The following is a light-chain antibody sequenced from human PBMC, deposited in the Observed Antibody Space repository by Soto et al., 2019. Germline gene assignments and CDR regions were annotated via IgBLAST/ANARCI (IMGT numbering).Light chain of an antibody. CDR1: QSIASY. J-gene: IGKJ1*01. CDR3: QQSNIVPRT. Sequence: DLQMTQSPSSLSASVGDRVTITCRASQSIASYLNWYQQKPGKAPKLLIYAASSLQSGVPSRFSGSGSGTDFTLTISSLHPEDFATYYCQQSNIVPRTFGQGTKVEIK. CDR2: AAS. V-gene: IGKV1-39*01.